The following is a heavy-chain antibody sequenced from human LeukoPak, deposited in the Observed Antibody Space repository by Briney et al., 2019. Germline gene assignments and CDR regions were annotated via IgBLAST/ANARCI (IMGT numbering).Heavy chain of an antibody. CDR2: IDTSSTTM. J-gene: IGHJ4*02. CDR1: GLTFSKYS. Sequence: GGSLRLSCTASGLTFSKYSMTWVRQAPGKGLEWVSFIDTSSTTMYYTDSVKGRFTISRDNSKNTLDLQMNSLRAEDTAVYYCARSVGATMRKNLYFDYWGQGTLVTVSS. D-gene: IGHD1-26*01. CDR3: ARSVGATMRKNLYFDY. V-gene: IGHV3-48*01.